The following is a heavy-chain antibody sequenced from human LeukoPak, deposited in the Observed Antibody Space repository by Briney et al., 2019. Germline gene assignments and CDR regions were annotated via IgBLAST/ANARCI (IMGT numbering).Heavy chain of an antibody. CDR1: GGSISSNNYY. V-gene: IGHV4-39*07. CDR2: IYYSGST. Sequence: SETLSLTCTVSGGSISSNNYYWGWIRQPPGKGLEWIGSIYYSGSTYYNPSLKSRVTISVDTSKNQLSLKLSSVTAADTAVYYCARDHVRFIRRRNNVFDIWGQGTMVTVSS. D-gene: IGHD1-14*01. CDR3: ARDHVRFIRRRNNVFDI. J-gene: IGHJ3*02.